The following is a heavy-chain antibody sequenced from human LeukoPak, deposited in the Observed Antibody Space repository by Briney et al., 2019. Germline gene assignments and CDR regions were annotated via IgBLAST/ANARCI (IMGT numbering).Heavy chain of an antibody. CDR3: GRQGKSSGWYTWFDP. CDR2: ISYSGST. Sequence: TSETLSLTCTVSGGSISSYYWSWIRQPPGKGLEWIGYISYSGSTNYNPSLKNRLTISVDTSKNQFSLTLSSVTAADTAVYYCGRQGKSSGWYTWFDPWGQGTLVTVSS. D-gene: IGHD6-19*01. J-gene: IGHJ5*02. CDR1: GGSISSYY. V-gene: IGHV4-59*08.